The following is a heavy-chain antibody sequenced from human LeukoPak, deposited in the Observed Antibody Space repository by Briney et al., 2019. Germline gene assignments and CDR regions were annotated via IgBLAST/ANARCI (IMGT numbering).Heavy chain of an antibody. CDR2: ISYDGSSK. D-gene: IGHD4-17*01. J-gene: IGHJ4*02. CDR3: ASYSGNYGLDY. CDR1: GFTFSNYV. Sequence: GGSLRLSCAASGFTFSNYVIHWVRQPPGKGLEWVALISYDGSSKYYADSVRGRFTISRDISKNTLYLQMNSLRAEDTAVYYCASYSGNYGLDYWRQGTLVTVSS. V-gene: IGHV3-30*02.